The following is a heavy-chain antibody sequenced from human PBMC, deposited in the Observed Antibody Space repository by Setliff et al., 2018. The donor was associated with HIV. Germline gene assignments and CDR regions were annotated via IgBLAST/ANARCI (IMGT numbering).Heavy chain of an antibody. V-gene: IGHV3-21*01. D-gene: IGHD3-10*01. CDR2: ISSTGTYI. CDR3: AKDWKVWFGELSQDYYYGMDV. CDR1: GFNFSSHT. J-gene: IGHJ6*02. Sequence: GSLRLSCAASGFNFSSHTMNWIRQAPGKGLEWVSSISSTGTYIYYADSMKGRFTISRDNSKNTLYLQMNSLRAEDTAVYYCAKDWKVWFGELSQDYYYGMDVWGQGTTVTVSS.